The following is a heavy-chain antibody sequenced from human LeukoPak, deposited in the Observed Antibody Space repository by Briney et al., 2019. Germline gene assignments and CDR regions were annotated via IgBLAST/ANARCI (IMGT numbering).Heavy chain of an antibody. CDR1: GFTFSSYA. D-gene: IGHD3-3*01. CDR3: AKASDFWSGPYDY. V-gene: IGHV3-23*01. J-gene: IGHJ4*02. Sequence: GGSLRLSCAASGFTFSSYAMSWVRQAPGKGLEWVSAISGSGGSTYYADFVKGRFTISRDNSKNTLYLQMNSLRAEDTAVYYCAKASDFWSGPYDYWGQGTLVTVSS. CDR2: ISGSGGST.